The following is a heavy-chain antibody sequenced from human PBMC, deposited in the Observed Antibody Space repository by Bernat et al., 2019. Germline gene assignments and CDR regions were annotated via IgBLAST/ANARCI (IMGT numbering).Heavy chain of an antibody. D-gene: IGHD6-13*01. Sequence: EVQLVESGGGLVQPGGSLRLSCEVSGFTFSKYWMHWFRQAPGKGLVWVSRIHSDGTTIYADSVKGRFTMSRENAKSTLYLQMNSLSAEDTAVYYCARGPDISATSSFTHGMDVWGQGTTVTVSS. CDR3: ARGPDISATSSFTHGMDV. CDR1: GFTFSKYW. CDR2: IHSDGTT. J-gene: IGHJ6*02. V-gene: IGHV3-74*01.